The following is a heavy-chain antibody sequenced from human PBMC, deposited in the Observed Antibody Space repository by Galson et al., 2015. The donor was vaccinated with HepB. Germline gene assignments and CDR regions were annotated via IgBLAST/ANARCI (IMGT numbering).Heavy chain of an antibody. D-gene: IGHD3-16*02. CDR2: ISYDGSNK. Sequence: SLRLSCAASGFTFSSYAMHWVRQAPGKGLEWVAVISYDGSNKYYADSVKGRFTISRDNSKNTLYLQMNSLKTEDTAVDYCTRQLRLGEVSLDGAYGMDVWGQGTTVTVSS. V-gene: IGHV3-30*04. CDR3: TRQLRLGEVSLDGAYGMDV. CDR1: GFTFSSYA. J-gene: IGHJ6*02.